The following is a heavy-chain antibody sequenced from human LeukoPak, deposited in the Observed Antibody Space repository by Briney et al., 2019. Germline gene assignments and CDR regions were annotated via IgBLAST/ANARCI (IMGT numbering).Heavy chain of an antibody. V-gene: IGHV4-39*07. Sequence: SETLSLTCTVSGGSISSSSYYWGWLRQPPGKGLEWIGSIYYSGSTYYNPSLKSRVTISVDTSKNQFSLKLSSVTAADTAVYYCARDYAYSSSWNNYYYYYYMDVWGKGTTVTVSS. CDR3: ARDYAYSSSWNNYYYYYYMDV. CDR2: IYYSGST. D-gene: IGHD6-13*01. CDR1: GGSISSSSYY. J-gene: IGHJ6*03.